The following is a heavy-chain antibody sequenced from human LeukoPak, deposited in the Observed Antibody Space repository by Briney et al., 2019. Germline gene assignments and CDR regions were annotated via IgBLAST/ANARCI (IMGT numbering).Heavy chain of an antibody. CDR2: IWYDGSNK. D-gene: IGHD1-1*01. CDR3: ATTERLDAFDI. CDR1: GFTFSSYG. Sequence: QPGGSLRLSCAASGFTFSSYGMHWVRQAPGKGLEWVAVIWYDGSNKYYADSVKGRFTISRDDSKNTVYLQMNSLKTEDTAVYFCATTERLDAFDIWGQGTMVTVSS. V-gene: IGHV3-33*01. J-gene: IGHJ3*02.